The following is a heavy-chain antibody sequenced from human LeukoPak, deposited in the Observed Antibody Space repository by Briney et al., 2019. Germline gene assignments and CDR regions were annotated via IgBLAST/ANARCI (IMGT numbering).Heavy chain of an antibody. D-gene: IGHD6-13*01. CDR3: ARGSGSSWYFYFDY. Sequence: PGGSLRLSCAASGFTFSSYSMNWVRQAPGKGLEWVSSISSSSSYIYYADSVKGRFTISRDNAKNSVYLQMNSLRAEDMALYYCARGSGSSWYFYFDYWGQGTLVTVSS. J-gene: IGHJ4*02. CDR2: ISSSSSYI. V-gene: IGHV3-21*04. CDR1: GFTFSSYS.